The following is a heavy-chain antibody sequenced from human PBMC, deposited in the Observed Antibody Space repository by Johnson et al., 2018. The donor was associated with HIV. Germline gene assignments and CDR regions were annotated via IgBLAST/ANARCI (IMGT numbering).Heavy chain of an antibody. CDR3: ATRDPTYRQGAFDI. CDR2: ISGSGGRT. Sequence: MLLVESGGGLVQPGGSLRLSCAASGFTFSSYAMSWVRQAPGKGLEWVSAISGSGGRTYYADSVKGRFTISRDNAKKSLYLQMNSLRAEDTDVYYCATRDPTYRQGAFDIWGQGTMVTVSS. J-gene: IGHJ3*02. D-gene: IGHD2-2*02. CDR1: GFTFSSYA. V-gene: IGHV3-23*04.